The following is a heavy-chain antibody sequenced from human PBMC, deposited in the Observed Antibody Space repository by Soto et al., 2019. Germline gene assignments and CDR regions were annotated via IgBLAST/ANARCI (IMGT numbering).Heavy chain of an antibody. D-gene: IGHD3-10*01. CDR3: ASRITIVRDDYYYGMDV. CDR1: GGTFSSYA. J-gene: IGHJ6*02. Sequence: AASVKVSCKASGGTFSSYAIIWVRQAPGQGLEWMGGIIPIFGTANYAQKFQGRVTITADESTSTAYMELSSLISEDTAVYYCASRITIVRDDYYYGMDVWGQGTTVTVSS. V-gene: IGHV1-69*13. CDR2: IIPIFGTA.